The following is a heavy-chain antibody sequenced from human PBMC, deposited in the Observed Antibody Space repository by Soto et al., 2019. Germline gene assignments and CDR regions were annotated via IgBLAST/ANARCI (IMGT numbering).Heavy chain of an antibody. CDR2: IIPVFGRA. J-gene: IGHJ6*02. CDR1: GGTFSSFL. Sequence: QVQLIQSGAEVKTPGSSVKVSCKASGGTFSSFLMGWVRQAPGQGLEWMGGIIPVFGRATYSQKFQGRVTITADDSTSTVYMVLSGLKSEDTAVYYCILDCTSMSCYSYLGVDVWGQGTTVTVSS. V-gene: IGHV1-69*01. CDR3: ILDCTSMSCYSYLGVDV. D-gene: IGHD2-2*02.